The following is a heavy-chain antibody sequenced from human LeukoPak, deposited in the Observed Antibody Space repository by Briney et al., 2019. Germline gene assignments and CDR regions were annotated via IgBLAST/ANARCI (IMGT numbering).Heavy chain of an antibody. CDR3: AREVGCSSTSCYVKNTEWFDP. CDR2: ISSSGSTI. Sequence: GGSLRLSCAASGFTFSSYEMNWVRQAPGKGLEWVSYISSSGSTIYYADSVKGRFTISRDNAKNSLYLQMNSLRAEDTAVYYCAREVGCSSTSCYVKNTEWFDPWGQGTLVTVSS. J-gene: IGHJ5*02. CDR1: GFTFSSYE. D-gene: IGHD2-2*01. V-gene: IGHV3-48*03.